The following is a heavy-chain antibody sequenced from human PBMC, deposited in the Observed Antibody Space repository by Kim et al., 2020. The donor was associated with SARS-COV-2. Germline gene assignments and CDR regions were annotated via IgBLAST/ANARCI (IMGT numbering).Heavy chain of an antibody. J-gene: IGHJ6*02. Sequence: GGSLRLSCAVSRFTFNNYWINWVRHAPGKGLVWVSRISSDGSITNYADSVKGRFTMSRDNAENTLYLQLNSLRAEDKAVYYCARGFFRYGFDVWGQGNTGTVSS. D-gene: IGHD3-10*01. CDR1: RFTFNNYW. CDR3: ARGFFRYGFDV. CDR2: ISSDGSIT. V-gene: IGHV3-74*01.